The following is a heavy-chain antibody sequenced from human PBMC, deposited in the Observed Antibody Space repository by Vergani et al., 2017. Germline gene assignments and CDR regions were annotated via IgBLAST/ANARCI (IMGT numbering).Heavy chain of an antibody. Sequence: QLQLQESGPGLVKPSETLSLTCTVSGGSISSYYWSWIRQPAGKGLEWIGRMYATGSTNYNPSLRSRVTMSVDTSKSLFSLKLSSVTAADTAVYYCARTEYSRAGPDYWGQGTLVTVSS. CDR2: MYATGST. D-gene: IGHD6-6*01. CDR1: GGSISSYY. CDR3: ARTEYSRAGPDY. J-gene: IGHJ4*02. V-gene: IGHV4-4*07.